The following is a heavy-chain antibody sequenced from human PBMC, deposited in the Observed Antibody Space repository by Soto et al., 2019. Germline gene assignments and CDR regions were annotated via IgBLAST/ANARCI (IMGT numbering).Heavy chain of an antibody. CDR1: GFTFGDYA. CDR3: TRAGYYYDSSGYYDY. D-gene: IGHD3-22*01. Sequence: SGGSLRLSXTASGFTFGDYAMSWVRQAPGKGLEWVGFIRSKAYGGTTEYAASVKGRFTISRDDSKSIAYLQMNSLKTEDTAVYYCTRAGYYYDSSGYYDYWGQGTLVTVSS. J-gene: IGHJ4*02. CDR2: IRSKAYGGTT. V-gene: IGHV3-49*04.